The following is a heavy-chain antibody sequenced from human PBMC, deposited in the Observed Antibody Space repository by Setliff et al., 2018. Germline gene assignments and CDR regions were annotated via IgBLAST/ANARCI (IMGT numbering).Heavy chain of an antibody. CDR3: VRGGEGRDDSNSGS. D-gene: IGHD2-21*02. CDR1: GFTFSSYS. Sequence: GGSLRLSCAASGFTFSSYSINWVRQAPGKGLEWVPYISSSSSTIYYADSVKGRFTISRDNAKNTLSLQMNSLRAEDTAVYYCVRGGEGRDDSNSGSWGQGTLVTVSS. CDR2: ISSSSSTI. J-gene: IGHJ5*02. V-gene: IGHV3-48*04.